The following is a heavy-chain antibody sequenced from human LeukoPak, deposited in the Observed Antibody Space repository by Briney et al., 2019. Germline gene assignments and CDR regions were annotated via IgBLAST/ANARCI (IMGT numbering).Heavy chain of an antibody. CDR2: INHSGST. D-gene: IGHD3-9*01. Sequence: PSETLSLTCAVYGGSFSGYYWSWIRQPPGKGLEWSGEINHSGSTNYNPSLKSRVTISVDTSKNQFSLKLSSVTAADTAVYYCARGYYDILTGYYHFDYWGQGTLVTVSS. J-gene: IGHJ4*02. V-gene: IGHV4-34*01. CDR3: ARGYYDILTGYYHFDY. CDR1: GGSFSGYY.